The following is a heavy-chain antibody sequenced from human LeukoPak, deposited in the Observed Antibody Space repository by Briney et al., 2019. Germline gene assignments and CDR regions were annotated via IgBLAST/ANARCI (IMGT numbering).Heavy chain of an antibody. Sequence: PGRSLRLSCAASGFTFTDYAMHWVRQAPGKGLEWVAVIWYDGSNKYYADSVKGRFTISRDNSKNTLYLQMNSLRAEDTAVYYCARDSSGWLYYFDYWGQGTLVTVSS. CDR1: GFTFTDYA. CDR3: ARDSSGWLYYFDY. CDR2: IWYDGSNK. J-gene: IGHJ4*02. V-gene: IGHV3-33*08. D-gene: IGHD6-19*01.